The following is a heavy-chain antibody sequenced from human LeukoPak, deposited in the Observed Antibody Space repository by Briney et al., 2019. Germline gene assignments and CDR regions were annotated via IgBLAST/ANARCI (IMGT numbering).Heavy chain of an antibody. CDR2: ISGDGGTT. Sequence: GGSLRLSCTASGFTFGDYAMGWVRQAPGKGLEWLSLISGDGGTTYYADSVRGRFTISRDNSKNSLFLRMRSLRTEDTAFYFCAKDAGWSTNFFDYWGQGSLVTVSS. CDR1: GFTFGDYA. CDR3: AKDAGWSTNFFDY. J-gene: IGHJ4*02. D-gene: IGHD6-19*01. V-gene: IGHV3-43*02.